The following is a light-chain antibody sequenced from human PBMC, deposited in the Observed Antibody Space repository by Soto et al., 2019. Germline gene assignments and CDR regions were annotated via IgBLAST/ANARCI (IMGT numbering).Light chain of an antibody. CDR3: QQGGS. CDR1: QSVSTY. CDR2: DAS. Sequence: ETVLIQSPATLSLSPGEGATLSCRASQSVSTYLAWYQQKPGQAPRLLIYDASNRATGIPARFSGSGSGTDFTLTISSLEPEDFAVYYCQQGGSFGGGTKVEIK. V-gene: IGKV3-11*01. J-gene: IGKJ4*01.